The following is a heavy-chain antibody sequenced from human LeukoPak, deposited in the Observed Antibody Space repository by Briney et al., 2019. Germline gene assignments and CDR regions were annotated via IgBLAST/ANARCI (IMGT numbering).Heavy chain of an antibody. D-gene: IGHD1-20*01. J-gene: IGHJ4*02. CDR3: ARDPFITRTTWVDY. V-gene: IGHV3-30-3*01. Sequence: PGGSLRLSCAASGFTFSSYAMHWVRQAPGKGLEWVAVISYDGSNKYYTDSVKGRFTISRDNSKNTLYLQMNSLRAEDTAVYYCARDPFITRTTWVDYWGQGTLVTVSS. CDR1: GFTFSSYA. CDR2: ISYDGSNK.